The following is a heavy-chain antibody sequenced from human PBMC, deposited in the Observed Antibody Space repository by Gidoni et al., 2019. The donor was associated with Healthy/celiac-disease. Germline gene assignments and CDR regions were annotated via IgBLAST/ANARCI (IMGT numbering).Heavy chain of an antibody. V-gene: IGHV3-21*01. CDR1: GFTFSSHS. CDR2: ISSSSSYI. CDR3: ARRAYDILTGYYLDY. Sequence: EVQLVESGGGLVKPGGSLRLSCAASGFTFSSHSMNWVRQAPGKGLEWVSSISSSSSYIYYADSVKGRFTISRDNAKNSLYLQMNSLRAEDTAVYYCARRAYDILTGYYLDYWGQGTLVTVSS. D-gene: IGHD3-9*01. J-gene: IGHJ4*02.